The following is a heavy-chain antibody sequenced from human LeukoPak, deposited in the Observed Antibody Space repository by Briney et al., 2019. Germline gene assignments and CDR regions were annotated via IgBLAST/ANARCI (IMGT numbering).Heavy chain of an antibody. J-gene: IGHJ4*02. CDR1: SGSFGGYY. Sequence: SETLSLTCAVYSGSFGGYYWSWIRQPPGKGLEWIGEINHSGSTNYNPSLKSRVTISVDTSKNQFSLKLSSVTAADTAVYYCASLGYDFWSGYVLDYWGQGTLVTVSS. D-gene: IGHD3-3*01. CDR3: ASLGYDFWSGYVLDY. CDR2: INHSGST. V-gene: IGHV4-34*01.